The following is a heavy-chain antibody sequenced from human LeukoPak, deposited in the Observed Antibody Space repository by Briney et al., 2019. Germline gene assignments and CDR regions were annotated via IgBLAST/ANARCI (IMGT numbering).Heavy chain of an antibody. Sequence: ASVKVSCKASGYTFTGYYKHWVRQAPGQGLEWMGWINPNSGGTNYAQKFQGRVTMTRDTSISTAYMELSRLRSDDTAVYYCARDSPVWSGSYYYYYGMDVWGQGTTVTVSS. V-gene: IGHV1-2*02. CDR3: ARDSPVWSGSYYYYYGMDV. J-gene: IGHJ6*02. D-gene: IGHD3-3*01. CDR1: GYTFTGYY. CDR2: INPNSGGT.